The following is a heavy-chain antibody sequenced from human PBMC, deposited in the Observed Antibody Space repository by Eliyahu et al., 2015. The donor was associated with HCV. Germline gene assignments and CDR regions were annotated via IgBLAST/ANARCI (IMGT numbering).Heavy chain of an antibody. Sequence: EGLLEESGGGLVQPGGSLXLSCVASGFTFDDYGMHWVRQRPGKGLEWVSGINWNSDYSGHADSVKGRFTISRDNAKNSLFLHMTSLRSEDTALYYCAKDSEELVQFQYFDLWGRGTLVTVSS. CDR3: AKDSEELVQFQYFDL. CDR2: INWNSDYS. D-gene: IGHD6-6*01. J-gene: IGHJ2*01. CDR1: GFTFDDYG. V-gene: IGHV3-9*01.